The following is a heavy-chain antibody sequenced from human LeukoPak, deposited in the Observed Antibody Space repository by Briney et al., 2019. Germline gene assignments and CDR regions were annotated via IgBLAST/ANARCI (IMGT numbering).Heavy chain of an antibody. D-gene: IGHD5-18*01. CDR1: GFTFSSYT. J-gene: IGHJ5*02. V-gene: IGHV3-23*01. CDR3: AKGGRGYSYGA. Sequence: GGSLRLSCAAPGFTFSSYTMSWVRQAPGKGLEWVSAISGSGGSTYYADSVKGRFTISRDNSKNTLYLQMNSLRAEDTAVYYCAKGGRGYSYGAWGQGTLVTVSS. CDR2: ISGSGGST.